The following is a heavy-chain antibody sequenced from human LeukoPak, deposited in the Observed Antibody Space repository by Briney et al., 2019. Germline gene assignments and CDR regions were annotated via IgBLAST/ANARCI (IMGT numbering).Heavy chain of an antibody. CDR2: IRYDGSNK. CDR3: AKDPYGGMHHDAFDI. CDR1: GFIFSSYG. Sequence: GGSLRLSCAASGFIFSSYGMHWVRQAPGKGLEWVAFIRYDGSNKYYADSVKGRFTISRDNSKNTLYLQMNSLRAEDTAVYYCAKDPYGGMHHDAFDIWGQGTMVTVSS. D-gene: IGHD4-23*01. V-gene: IGHV3-30*02. J-gene: IGHJ3*02.